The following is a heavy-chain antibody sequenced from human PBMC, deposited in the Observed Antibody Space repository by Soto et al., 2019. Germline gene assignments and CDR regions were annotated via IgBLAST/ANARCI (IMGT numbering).Heavy chain of an antibody. CDR2: ISSSSSYI. Sequence: EVQLVESGGGLVKPGGSLRLSCAASGFTFSSYSMNWVRQAPGKGLEWVSSISSSSSYIYYADSVKGRFTISRDNAKNSLYLQMNSLRAEDTAVYYCARTNSGSYDPVGPAFDIWGQGTMVTVSS. J-gene: IGHJ3*02. CDR3: ARTNSGSYDPVGPAFDI. CDR1: GFTFSSYS. D-gene: IGHD1-26*01. V-gene: IGHV3-21*01.